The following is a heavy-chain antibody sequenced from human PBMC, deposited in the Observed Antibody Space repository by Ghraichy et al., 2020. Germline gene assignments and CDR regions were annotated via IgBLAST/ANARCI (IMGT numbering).Heavy chain of an antibody. D-gene: IGHD3-22*01. CDR1: GYTFTGYY. CDR2: ISGYNGNT. Sequence: ASVKVSCKTSGYTFTGYYVTWVQQAPGQGLEWMGWISGYNGNTKYAQKFQGRFTMTTETSTGTVYMELGSLRSDDTAVYFCARNPFDSSGFPEYYFDYWGQGTLVTVSS. V-gene: IGHV1-18*04. CDR3: ARNPFDSSGFPEYYFDY. J-gene: IGHJ4*02.